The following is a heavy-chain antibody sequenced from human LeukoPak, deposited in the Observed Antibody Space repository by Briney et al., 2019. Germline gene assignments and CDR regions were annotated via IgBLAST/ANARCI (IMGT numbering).Heavy chain of an antibody. V-gene: IGHV3-30*02. CDR3: AKVSGSYDNWLDP. D-gene: IGHD1-26*01. J-gene: IGHJ5*02. Sequence: GGSLRLSCAASGFTFSSYGMHWVRQAPGKGLEWVAFIRYDGSNKYYADSVKGRFTISRDNSKNTLYLQMNSLRAEDTAVYYCAKVSGSYDNWLDPWGQGTLVTVSS. CDR2: IRYDGSNK. CDR1: GFTFSSYG.